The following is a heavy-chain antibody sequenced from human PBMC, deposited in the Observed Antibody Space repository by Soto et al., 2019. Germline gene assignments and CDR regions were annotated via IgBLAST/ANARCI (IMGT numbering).Heavy chain of an antibody. Sequence: SETLSLTCTVSGGPISSYYWSWIRQPAGKGLEWIGRIYTSGSTNYNPSLKSRVTMSVDASKNQFSLKLSSVTAADTAVYYCASTKYYYDSSGYYYVDYWGQGTLVTVSS. CDR2: IYTSGST. CDR1: GGPISSYY. J-gene: IGHJ4*02. CDR3: ASTKYYYDSSGYYYVDY. D-gene: IGHD3-22*01. V-gene: IGHV4-4*07.